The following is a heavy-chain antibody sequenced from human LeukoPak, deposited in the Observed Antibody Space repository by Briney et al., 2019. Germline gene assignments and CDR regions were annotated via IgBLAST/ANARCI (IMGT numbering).Heavy chain of an antibody. J-gene: IGHJ6*03. CDR1: GFTFSSYE. Sequence: GGSLRLSCAASGFTFSSYEMNWVRQAPGKGLEWVSYISSSGSTIYYADSVKGRFTISRDNAKNSLYLERNSLRAEDTAVYYCAKDGSMPWGYYMDVWGKGTTVTISS. D-gene: IGHD2/OR15-2a*01. V-gene: IGHV3-48*03. CDR2: ISSSGSTI. CDR3: AKDGSMPWGYYMDV.